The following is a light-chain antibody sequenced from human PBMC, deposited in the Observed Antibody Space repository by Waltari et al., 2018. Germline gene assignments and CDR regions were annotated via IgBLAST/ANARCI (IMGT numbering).Light chain of an antibody. CDR3: MQALQTPVT. CDR2: LGS. CDR1: QSLLHSNGYNY. Sequence: DIVMTQSPLSLPVTPGEPASISCRSSQSLLHSNGYNYLDWYLQKQGQSPQLLIYLGSNRASGVPDRFSGSGSGTEFTLKISRVEAEDVGVYYCMQALQTPVTFGGGTKVELK. V-gene: IGKV2-28*01. J-gene: IGKJ4*01.